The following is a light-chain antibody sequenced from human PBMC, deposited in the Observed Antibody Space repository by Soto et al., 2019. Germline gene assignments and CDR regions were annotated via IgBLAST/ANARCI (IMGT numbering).Light chain of an antibody. CDR3: QQYNNWPAIT. Sequence: EIVLTQSPATLSLSPGERATLSCRASQNVNNYLFWFQQKPGQAPRLLIYGASTRATGIPARFSGSGSGTEFTLTISSLQSEDFAVYYCQQYNNWPAITFGQGTRLEI. CDR1: QNVNNY. V-gene: IGKV3D-15*01. J-gene: IGKJ5*01. CDR2: GAS.